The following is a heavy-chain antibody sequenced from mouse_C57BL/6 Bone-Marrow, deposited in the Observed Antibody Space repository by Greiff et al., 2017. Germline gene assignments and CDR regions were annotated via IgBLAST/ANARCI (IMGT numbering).Heavy chain of an antibody. CDR3: SKLDGSSY. V-gene: IGHV2-4*01. D-gene: IGHD1-1*01. CDR1: GFSLTSYG. J-gene: IGHJ2*01. Sequence: VKLMESGPGLVQPSQSLSITCTVSGFSLTSYGVHWVRQPPGKGLEWLGVIWSGGSTDYNAAFISRLSISKDNSKSLVVFKMNSLQADDTAIYYCSKLDGSSYWGQGTTLTVSS. CDR2: IWSGGST.